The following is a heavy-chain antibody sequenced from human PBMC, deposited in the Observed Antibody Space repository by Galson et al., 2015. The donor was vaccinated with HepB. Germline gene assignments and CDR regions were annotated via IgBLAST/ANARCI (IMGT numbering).Heavy chain of an antibody. D-gene: IGHD1-26*01. V-gene: IGHV3-53*01. CDR3: ARDGLGSYYVLSDYGMDV. Sequence: SLRLSCAASGFTVSSNYMSWVRQAPGKGLEWVSIIYSGGDTFYADSVKGRFTISRDNSKNTLYLQMNSLRAEDTAVYYCARDGLGSYYVLSDYGMDVWGQGTTVTVSS. CDR2: IYSGGDT. J-gene: IGHJ6*02. CDR1: GFTVSSNY.